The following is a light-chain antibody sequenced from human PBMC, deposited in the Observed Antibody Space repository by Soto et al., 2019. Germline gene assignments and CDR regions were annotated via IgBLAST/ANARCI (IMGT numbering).Light chain of an antibody. V-gene: IGLV2-14*01. CDR1: SSDIGGYNF. CDR2: EIN. Sequence: QSALTQPASVSGSPGQSITISCTGTSSDIGGYNFVSWYQHLPGKAPKLMIFEINKRPSGVSNRFSGSKSGNTASLTISGLQAEDEADYYCWSYTSSNTYVFGTGTKVTVL. J-gene: IGLJ1*01. CDR3: WSYTSSNTYV.